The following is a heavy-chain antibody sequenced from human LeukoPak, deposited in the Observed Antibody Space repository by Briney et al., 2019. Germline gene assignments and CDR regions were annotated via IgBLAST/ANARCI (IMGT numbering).Heavy chain of an antibody. Sequence: GGSLRLSCAASGFTFSSYSMNWVRQAPGKGLEWVSSISSSSSYIYYADSVKGRFTISRDNSKNTLYLQMNSLRAEDTAVYYCAKSGERGYSYGYWYYYYMDVWGKGTTVTVSS. CDR1: GFTFSSYS. J-gene: IGHJ6*03. D-gene: IGHD5-18*01. CDR2: ISSSSSYI. CDR3: AKSGERGYSYGYWYYYYMDV. V-gene: IGHV3-21*04.